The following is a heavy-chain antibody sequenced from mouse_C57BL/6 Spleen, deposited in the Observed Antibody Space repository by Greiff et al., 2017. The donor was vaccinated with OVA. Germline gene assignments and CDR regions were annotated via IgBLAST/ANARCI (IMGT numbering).Heavy chain of an antibody. CDR3: AGGAYYSNYGEVAY. Sequence: EVKLVESGPGLVKPSQSLSLTCSVTGYSITSGYYWNWIRQFPGNQLEWMGYISYDGSNNYNPSLKSRISITRDTSKNQFFLKLNSVTTEDTATYFCAGGAYYSNYGEVAYWGQGTLVTVSA. J-gene: IGHJ3*01. CDR2: ISYDGSN. CDR1: GYSITSGYY. D-gene: IGHD2-5*01. V-gene: IGHV3-6*01.